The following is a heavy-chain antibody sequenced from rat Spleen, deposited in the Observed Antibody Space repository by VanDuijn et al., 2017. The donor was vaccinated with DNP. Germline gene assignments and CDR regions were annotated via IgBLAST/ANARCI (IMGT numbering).Heavy chain of an antibody. V-gene: IGHV5S11*01. CDR1: GFTFTNYY. J-gene: IGHJ2*01. CDR2: ISTGIGRS. Sequence: EVQLVESGGGLVQPGRSMTLSCAASGFTFTNYYMAWVRQAPTTGLEWVASISTGIGRSYYRDSVKGRFTISRDNAKSTLYLQMDSLRSDETATYYCATHGLTVRWGQGVMVTVSS. CDR3: ATHGLTVR. D-gene: IGHD1-1*01.